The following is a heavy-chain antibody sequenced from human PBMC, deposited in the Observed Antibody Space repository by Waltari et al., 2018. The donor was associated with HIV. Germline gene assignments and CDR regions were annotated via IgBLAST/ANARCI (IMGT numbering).Heavy chain of an antibody. CDR2: ISPHNGNT. CDR1: GYNFNSYG. CDR3: ARDRGVIATSYYFDY. D-gene: IGHD3-10*01. V-gene: IGHV1-18*01. J-gene: IGHJ4*02. Sequence: QVQLVQSGAEVKKPGASVKVSCKASGYNFNSYGISWVRQAPGQGLEWLGWISPHNGNTNYAQKLQGRVTMTTDTSTSTAYMELRSLRSDDTAVYYCARDRGVIATSYYFDYWGQGTLVTVSS.